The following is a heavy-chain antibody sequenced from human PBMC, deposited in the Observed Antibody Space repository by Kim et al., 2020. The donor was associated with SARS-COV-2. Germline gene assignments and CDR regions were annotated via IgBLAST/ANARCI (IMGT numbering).Heavy chain of an antibody. D-gene: IGHD2-15*01. Sequence: SETLSLTCAVYTGSFSGYYWSWIRQPPGKGLEWIAEINHSGSTKYNPSLKSRVTISVDTSKNQFSLKLNSVTAADTAIYYCATAFSATWFPYKYWGQGSLVTVSA. CDR2: INHSGST. J-gene: IGHJ4*02. CDR3: ATAFSATWFPYKY. V-gene: IGHV4-34*01. CDR1: TGSFSGYY.